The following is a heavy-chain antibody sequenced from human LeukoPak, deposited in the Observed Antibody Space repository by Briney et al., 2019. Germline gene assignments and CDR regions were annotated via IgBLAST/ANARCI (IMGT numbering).Heavy chain of an antibody. CDR1: GGSISSSSYY. V-gene: IGHV4-39*07. J-gene: IGHJ3*02. D-gene: IGHD5-12*01. Sequence: KPSETLSLTCTVSGGSISSSSYYWGWIRQPPGKGLEWIGRIYTSGSTNYNPSLKSRVTTSVDKSKNQFSLKLSSVTAADTAVYYCARDRIGGYDSFDAFDIWGQGTMVTVSS. CDR3: ARDRIGGYDSFDAFDI. CDR2: IYTSGST.